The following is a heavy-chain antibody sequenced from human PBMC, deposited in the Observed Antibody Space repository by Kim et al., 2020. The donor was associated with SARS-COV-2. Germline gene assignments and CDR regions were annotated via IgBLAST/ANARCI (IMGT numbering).Heavy chain of an antibody. Sequence: GGSLRLSCAASGFTFSSYGMPWVRQAPGEGLEWVACIGSGGSNNYDAASVKRRFTTSSNTSNNTQHLQMNMLRADATAVYYCVRGLTDSSWPFLYYYG. CDR2: IGSGGSNN. D-gene: IGHD6-13*01. V-gene: IGHV3-30*02. CDR1: GFTFSSYG. CDR3: VRGLTDSSWPFLYYYG. J-gene: IGHJ6*01.